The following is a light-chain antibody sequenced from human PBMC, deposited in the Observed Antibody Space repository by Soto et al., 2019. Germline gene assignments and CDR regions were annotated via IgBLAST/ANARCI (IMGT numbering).Light chain of an antibody. CDR1: QSISSNY. CDR3: QQYGSSPGCT. Sequence: EIVLTQSPGTLSLSPGERATLSCRASQSISSNYLAWFQQKPGQAPRLLIYGASSRATGIPDRFTGSGSGTDFILTISTLEPEDFAVYYCQQYGSSPGCTFGQGTKLEIK. CDR2: GAS. J-gene: IGKJ2*02. V-gene: IGKV3-20*01.